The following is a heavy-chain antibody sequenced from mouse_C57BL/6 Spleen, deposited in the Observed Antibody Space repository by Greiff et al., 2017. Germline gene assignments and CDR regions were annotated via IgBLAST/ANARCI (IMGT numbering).Heavy chain of an antibody. D-gene: IGHD1-1*01. Sequence: DVKLVESGGGLVKPGGSLKLSCAASGFTFSSYTMSWVRQTPEKRLEWVATISGGGGNTYYPDSVKGRFTISRDNAKNTLYLQMSSLRSEDTALYCCARLLLRYYFDYWGQGTTLTVSS. CDR2: ISGGGGNT. CDR3: ARLLLRYYFDY. V-gene: IGHV5-9*01. CDR1: GFTFSSYT. J-gene: IGHJ2*01.